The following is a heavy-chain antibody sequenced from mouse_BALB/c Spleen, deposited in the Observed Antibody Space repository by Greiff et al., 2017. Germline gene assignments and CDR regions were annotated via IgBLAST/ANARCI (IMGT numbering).Heavy chain of an antibody. CDR2: IWGDGST. J-gene: IGHJ4*01. Sequence: VKLQESGPGLVAPSQSLSITCTVSGFSLTGYGVNWVRQPPGKGLEWLGMIWGDGSTDYNSALKSRLSISKDNSKSQVFLKMNSLQTDDTARYYCARDRDYGSSYYAMDYWGQGTSVTVSS. CDR1: GFSLTGYG. CDR3: ARDRDYGSSYYAMDY. V-gene: IGHV2-6-7*01. D-gene: IGHD1-1*01.